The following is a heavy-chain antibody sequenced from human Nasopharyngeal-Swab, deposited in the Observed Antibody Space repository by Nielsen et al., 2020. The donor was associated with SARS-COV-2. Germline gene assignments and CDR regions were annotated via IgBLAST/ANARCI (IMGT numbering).Heavy chain of an antibody. CDR3: ARESIATTVTPSGPGRKEKEEEEGREG. J-gene: IGHJ6*02. D-gene: IGHD4-17*01. V-gene: IGHV4-59*01. Sequence: WIRQPPGKGLEWIGYIYYSGSTKYNPSLKSRVTMSVDTSQNKFSLMVSSVTAADTAVYYCARESIATTVTPSGPGRKEKEEEEGREGGGQGKTGTVSS. CDR2: IYYSGST.